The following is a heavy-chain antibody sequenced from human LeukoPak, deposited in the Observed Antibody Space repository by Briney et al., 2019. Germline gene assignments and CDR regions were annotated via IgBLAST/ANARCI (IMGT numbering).Heavy chain of an antibody. CDR1: GFTFSRYS. CDR3: AKEGYGDLDSSGYYSV. J-gene: IGHJ4*02. D-gene: IGHD3-22*01. V-gene: IGHV3-48*01. Sequence: GGSLRLSCAASGFTFSRYSMNWVRQAPGKGLEWVSYISSSSSTIYCTDSVKGRFTISRDNSKNTLYLQMNSLRAEDTAVYYCAKEGYGDLDSSGYYSVWGQGTLVTVSS. CDR2: ISSSSSTI.